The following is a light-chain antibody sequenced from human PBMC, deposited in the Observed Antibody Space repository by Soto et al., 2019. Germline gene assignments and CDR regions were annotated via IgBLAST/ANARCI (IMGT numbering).Light chain of an antibody. V-gene: IGKV3-15*01. CDR1: QTVRNN. CDR2: GAS. Sequence: EFVLTQSPGTLSLSPGERATLSCRASQTVRNNYLAWYQQKPGQAPRFLIFGASTRAAGIPARFSGSGSGTEFTLTISSLQSEDFAVYYCQQYSNWPLTFGGGTKVDIK. CDR3: QQYSNWPLT. J-gene: IGKJ4*01.